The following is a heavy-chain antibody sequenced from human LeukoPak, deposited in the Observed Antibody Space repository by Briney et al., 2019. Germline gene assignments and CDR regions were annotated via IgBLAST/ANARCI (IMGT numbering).Heavy chain of an antibody. V-gene: IGHV5-51*01. D-gene: IGHD6-13*01. J-gene: IGHJ6*01. CDR3: ARHRVDSSSPRGMDV. Sequence: GESLKISCKGSGYNFITYWNGWVRQMPRKGLGWVRINYTSNSDTRYSPSFKGQVAFSADMSISTAYLQWSSLKASDTAMYYCARHRVDSSSPRGMDVWGQGTTVTVSS. CDR2: NYTSNSDT. CDR1: GYNFITYW.